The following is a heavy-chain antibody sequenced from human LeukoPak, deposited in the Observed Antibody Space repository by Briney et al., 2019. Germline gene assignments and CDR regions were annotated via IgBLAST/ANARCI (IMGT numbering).Heavy chain of an antibody. D-gene: IGHD2-2*01. V-gene: IGHV4-31*03. CDR2: IYYSGST. Sequence: SETLSLTCTVSGDSINSGGYFWSWIRQHPGKGLEWIGYIYYSGSTYYNPSLKSRVTISVDTSKNQFSLKLSSVTAADTAVYYCARVRWWPAAIDYWGQGTLVTVSS. CDR3: ARVRWWPAAIDY. J-gene: IGHJ4*02. CDR1: GDSINSGGYF.